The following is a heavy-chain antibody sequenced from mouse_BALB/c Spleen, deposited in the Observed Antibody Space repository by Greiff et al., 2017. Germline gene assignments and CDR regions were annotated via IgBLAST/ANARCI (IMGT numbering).Heavy chain of an antibody. CDR2: IDPETGGT. V-gene: IGHV1-15*01. J-gene: IGHJ3*01. CDR1: GYTFTAYE. CDR3: TSLGFAY. Sequence: QVQLQQSGAELVRPGASVTLSCKASGYTFTAYEMHWVKQTPVHGLEWIGAIDPETGGTAYNQKFKGKATLTADKSSSTAYMELRSLTSEDSAVYYCTSLGFAYWGQGTLVTVSA.